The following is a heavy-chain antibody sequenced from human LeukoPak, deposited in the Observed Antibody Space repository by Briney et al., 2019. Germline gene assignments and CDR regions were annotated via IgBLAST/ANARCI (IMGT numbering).Heavy chain of an antibody. CDR1: GGSISSYY. Sequence: SETLSLTCTVSGGSISSYYWSWIRQPPGKGLECIGYIYYSGSTNYNPSLKSRVTISVDTSKNQFSLKLSSVTAADTAVYYCARAHDVTAWAYFDYWGQGTLVTVSS. CDR2: IYYSGST. D-gene: IGHD1-26*01. V-gene: IGHV4-59*01. J-gene: IGHJ4*02. CDR3: ARAHDVTAWAYFDY.